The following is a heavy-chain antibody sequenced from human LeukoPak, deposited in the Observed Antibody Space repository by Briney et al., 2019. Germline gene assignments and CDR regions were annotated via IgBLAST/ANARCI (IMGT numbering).Heavy chain of an antibody. J-gene: IGHJ4*02. V-gene: IGHV4-39*01. CDR2: MYYDGSS. CDR3: ARRSDSGSDDGEDYFDY. D-gene: IGHD1-26*01. Sequence: PSETLSLACTVSGGSINSGTFYWGWIRQPPGKGLEWIGSMYYDGSSYYNPSLKSRVTTSVGTSKNQFSLKLTSVTAADTAVYFCARRSDSGSDDGEDYFDYWGQGTLVTVSS. CDR1: GGSINSGTFY.